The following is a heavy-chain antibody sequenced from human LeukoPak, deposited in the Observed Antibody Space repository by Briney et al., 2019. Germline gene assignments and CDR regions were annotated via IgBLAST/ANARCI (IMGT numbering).Heavy chain of an antibody. Sequence: SETLSLTCAVYGGSFSGYYWSWIRQPPGKGLEWIGEINHSGSTNYNPSLKSRVTISVDTSKNQFSLKLSSVTAADTAVYYCARHDNGAFDIWGQGTMVTVS. D-gene: IGHD3-16*01. CDR2: INHSGST. CDR3: ARHDNGAFDI. CDR1: GGSFSGYY. V-gene: IGHV4-34*01. J-gene: IGHJ3*02.